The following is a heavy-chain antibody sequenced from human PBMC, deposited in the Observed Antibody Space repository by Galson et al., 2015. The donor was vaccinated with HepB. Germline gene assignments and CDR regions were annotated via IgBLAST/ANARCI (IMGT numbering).Heavy chain of an antibody. J-gene: IGHJ4*02. CDR1: GYSFSTYT. V-gene: IGHV7-4-1*02. CDR2: INTKTGNP. CDR3: ARDSASAYDLGY. D-gene: IGHD5-12*01. Sequence: CKASGYSFSTYTIYWWRQAPGQGLEWMGWINTKTGNPTYAQGFTGRFVFSLNTSVSTAYLQISSLKTEDTDVCYRARDSASAYDLGYWGQGTLVTVSS.